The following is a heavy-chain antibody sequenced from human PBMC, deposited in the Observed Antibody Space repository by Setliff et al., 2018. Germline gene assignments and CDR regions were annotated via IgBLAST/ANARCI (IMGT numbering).Heavy chain of an antibody. CDR1: GYSFTDYW. J-gene: IGHJ5*02. Sequence: GESLKISCKGSGYSFTDYWIAWVRQTPGKGLEWMGTIYPGNADTRYSPSFQGQVTISTDTSINTAFLQWNNLKASDTAVYYCARRGERFFNWFDPWGQGTLVTVSS. CDR3: ARRGERFFNWFDP. V-gene: IGHV5-51*01. D-gene: IGHD2-21*01. CDR2: IYPGNADT.